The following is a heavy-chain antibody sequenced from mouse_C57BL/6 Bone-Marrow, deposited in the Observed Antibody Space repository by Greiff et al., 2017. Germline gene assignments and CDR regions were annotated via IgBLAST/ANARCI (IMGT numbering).Heavy chain of an antibody. CDR1: GFSLTSYG. D-gene: IGHD2-4*01. CDR3: AKLNYDYGLYAMDY. CDR2: IWGGGST. Sequence: VQLQQSGPGLVAPSQSLSITCTVSGFSLTSYGVDWVRQPPGKGLAWLGVIWGGGSTNYNSALMSRLSISKDNSKSQVFLIMNRLKTDDTAMYYCAKLNYDYGLYAMDYWGQGTSVTVSS. J-gene: IGHJ4*01. V-gene: IGHV2-9*01.